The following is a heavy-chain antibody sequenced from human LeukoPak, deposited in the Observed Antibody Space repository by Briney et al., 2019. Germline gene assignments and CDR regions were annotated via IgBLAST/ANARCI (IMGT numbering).Heavy chain of an antibody. V-gene: IGHV3-66*01. CDR1: GFTVSSKY. CDR2: IYSGGST. J-gene: IGHJ4*02. CDR3: ASCPEQYGVFRRNYFDY. Sequence: PGGSLRLSCAASGFTVSSKYMSWVRQAPGKGLEWVSVIYSGGSTYYADSVKGRFTISRANSKNTLYLQMHSLRAADTAVYYCASCPEQYGVFRRNYFDYWGQGALVTVSS. D-gene: IGHD4-17*01.